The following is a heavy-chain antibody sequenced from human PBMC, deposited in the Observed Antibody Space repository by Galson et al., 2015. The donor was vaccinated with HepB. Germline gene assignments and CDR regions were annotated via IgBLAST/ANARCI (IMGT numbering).Heavy chain of an antibody. V-gene: IGHV3-33*01. CDR2: IWYDGSNK. CDR1: GFTFSSYG. Sequence: SLRLSCAASGFTFSSYGMHWVRQAPGKGLEWVAVIWYDGSNKYYADSVKGRFTISRDNSKNTLYLQMNSLRAEDTAVYYCARGFWGRMVAATADYWGQGTLVTVSS. J-gene: IGHJ4*02. CDR3: ARGFWGRMVAATADY. D-gene: IGHD2-15*01.